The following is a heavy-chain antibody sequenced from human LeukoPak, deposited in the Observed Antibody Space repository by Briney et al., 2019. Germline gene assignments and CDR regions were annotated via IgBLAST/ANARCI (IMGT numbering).Heavy chain of an antibody. V-gene: IGHV1-2*06. J-gene: IGHJ5*02. CDR2: INPTGDVT. CDR1: GYTFTRHY. D-gene: IGHD3-9*01. CDR3: ARRVYDILTGYYIGWFDP. Sequence: GASVKVSCKASGYTFTRHYMHWVRQAPGQGLEWMGLINPTGDVTRYARKFQGRVTMTRDTSISTAYMELSRLRSDDTAVYYCARRVYDILTGYYIGWFDPWGQGTLVTVSS.